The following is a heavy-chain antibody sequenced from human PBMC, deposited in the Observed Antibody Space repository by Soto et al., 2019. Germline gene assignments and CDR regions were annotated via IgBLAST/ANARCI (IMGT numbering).Heavy chain of an antibody. CDR2: ISSSSSYV. Sequence: PGGSLRLSCAASGFTFSSYSMNWVRQAPGKGLEWVSSISSSSSYVYYADSVKGRFTISRDNAKNSLYLQMNSLRAEDTAVYYCAADDSSGYYSRLDYWGQGTLVTVSS. D-gene: IGHD3-22*01. V-gene: IGHV3-21*01. CDR1: GFTFSSYS. CDR3: AADDSSGYYSRLDY. J-gene: IGHJ4*02.